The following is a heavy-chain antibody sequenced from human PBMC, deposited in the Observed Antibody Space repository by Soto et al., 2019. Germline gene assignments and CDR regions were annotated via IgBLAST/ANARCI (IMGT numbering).Heavy chain of an antibody. J-gene: IGHJ4*02. CDR3: ARFIRRSVAPFDY. D-gene: IGHD2-15*01. Sequence: SETLSLTCTVSGGSISSSSYYWGWIRQPPGKGLEWIGSIYHSGSTNYNPSLKSRVTISVDTSKNQFSLKLSSVTAADTAVYYCARFIRRSVAPFDYWGQGTLVTVSS. CDR2: IYHSGST. CDR1: GGSISSSSYY. V-gene: IGHV4-39*07.